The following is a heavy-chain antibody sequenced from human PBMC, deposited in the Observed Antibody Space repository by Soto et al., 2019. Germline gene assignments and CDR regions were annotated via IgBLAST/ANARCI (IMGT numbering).Heavy chain of an antibody. V-gene: IGHV1-69*01. D-gene: IGHD5-12*01. CDR1: GGTFSSYA. Sequence: QVQLVQSGAEVKKPGSSVKVSCKASGGTFSSYAISWVRQAPGQGLEWMGGIIHNFGTENYAQKFQGRVTITADESTNTAYMELSSLGSEDTDVYYCASGYIGYDYANIPYYYYCGMDVWGQGTTVTVSS. J-gene: IGHJ6*02. CDR2: IIHNFGTE. CDR3: ASGYIGYDYANIPYYYYCGMDV.